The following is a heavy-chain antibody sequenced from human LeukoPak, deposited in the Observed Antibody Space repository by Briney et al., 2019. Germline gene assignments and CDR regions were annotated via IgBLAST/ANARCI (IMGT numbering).Heavy chain of an antibody. CDR1: GFTFSSYS. V-gene: IGHV3-21*01. Sequence: GGSLRLSCAASGFTFSSYSMNWVRQAPGKGLEWVSSISSSSSYIYYADSVKGRFSISRDNAKNSLYLQMNSLRAEDTAVYYCAREPLVGSLNDAFDIWGQGTLVTVS. CDR3: AREPLVGSLNDAFDI. D-gene: IGHD1-26*01. CDR2: ISSSSSYI. J-gene: IGHJ3*02.